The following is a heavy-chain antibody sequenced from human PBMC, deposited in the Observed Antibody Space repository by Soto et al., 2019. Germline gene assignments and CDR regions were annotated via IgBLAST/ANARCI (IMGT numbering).Heavy chain of an antibody. D-gene: IGHD4-17*01. Sequence: QVQLVQSGAEVKKPGSSVKVSCKASGGTFSSYAISWVRQAPGQGLEWMGGIIPIFGTANYAQKFQGRVTITADESTSTAYMELSSLRSEDTAGYYCARENRDYGDYAPNWFDPWGQGTLVTVSS. J-gene: IGHJ5*02. CDR1: GGTFSSYA. V-gene: IGHV1-69*01. CDR2: IIPIFGTA. CDR3: ARENRDYGDYAPNWFDP.